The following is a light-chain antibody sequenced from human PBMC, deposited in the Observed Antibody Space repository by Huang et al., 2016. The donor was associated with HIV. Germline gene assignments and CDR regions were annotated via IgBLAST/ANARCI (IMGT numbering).Light chain of an antibody. CDR1: QSLLYSSNNKNF. CDR3: QQYLSTPLT. CDR2: WAS. V-gene: IGKV4-1*01. J-gene: IGKJ4*01. Sequence: DIVMTQSPDSLAVSLGERATINCRFSQSLLYSSNNKNFLAWYQQKPGQPPTLLIYWASSRESGGPDRFSGSGSGTDFTLTITSLQAEDVAVYYCQQYLSTPLTFGGGTKVEIK.